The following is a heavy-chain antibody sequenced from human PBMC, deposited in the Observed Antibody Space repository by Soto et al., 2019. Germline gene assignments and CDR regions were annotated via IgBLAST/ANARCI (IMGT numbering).Heavy chain of an antibody. CDR2: IYDSESA. Sequence: QVQLQESGPGLVKPSQTLSLTCSVSGESISSGGYYWSWIRHHPGKGLEWIGYIYDSESAYYNPSLKSRIIISMDTSKNHFAMRLSSVTAADTAVHYCARASSSSSAADYWGQGTLATVSS. D-gene: IGHD6-6*01. J-gene: IGHJ4*02. CDR1: GESISSGGYY. V-gene: IGHV4-31*03. CDR3: ARASSSSSAADY.